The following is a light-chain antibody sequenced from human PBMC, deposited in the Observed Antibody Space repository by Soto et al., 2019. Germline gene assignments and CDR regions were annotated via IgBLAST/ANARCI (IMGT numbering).Light chain of an antibody. CDR1: QRITTY. CDR2: TSG. CDR3: QQTYSTPYT. J-gene: IGKJ2*01. V-gene: IGKV1-39*01. Sequence: IQMTQSPSSLSASLGDRVTITCRASQRITTYLNWYQQKPGNAPKLLITTSGTLQRGVPSRFSGSESGTDCTLTITSLQREDFATYFCQQTYSTPYTFGQGTKLAIK.